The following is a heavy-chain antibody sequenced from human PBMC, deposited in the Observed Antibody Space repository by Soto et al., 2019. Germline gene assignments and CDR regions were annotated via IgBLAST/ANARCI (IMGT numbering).Heavy chain of an antibody. Sequence: PGGSLRLSCVPSGFTFYAYGMHWVRQAPGKGLEWVALIWYDGSQKYYADSVRGRFTISRDNSKNKLYLEMNSLRAEDTVVYYCARNGAFSYDSSGFYPEYWGLGTLVTVSS. CDR2: IWYDGSQK. CDR1: GFTFYAYG. J-gene: IGHJ4*02. CDR3: ARNGAFSYDSSGFYPEY. V-gene: IGHV3-33*01. D-gene: IGHD3-22*01.